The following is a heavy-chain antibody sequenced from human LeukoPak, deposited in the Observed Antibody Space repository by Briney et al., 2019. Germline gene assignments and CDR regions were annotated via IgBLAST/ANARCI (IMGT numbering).Heavy chain of an antibody. CDR2: IYYSWST. Sequence: SEALSLPFTVSGGSISSSSYYWGWIRPPPGKGLEWIGSIYYSWSTYYNPSLKSRVTISVDTSKNQFSLKLSSVTAADTAVYYCARDRSGYDSNRFDYWGQGTLVTVSS. D-gene: IGHD5-12*01. CDR1: GGSISSSSYY. J-gene: IGHJ4*02. CDR3: ARDRSGYDSNRFDY. V-gene: IGHV4-39*07.